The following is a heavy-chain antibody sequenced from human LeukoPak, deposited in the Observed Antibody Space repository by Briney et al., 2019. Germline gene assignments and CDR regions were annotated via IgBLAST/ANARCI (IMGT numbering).Heavy chain of an antibody. V-gene: IGHV3-23*01. Sequence: GGSLSLSCAASGFTFSSYGMSWVRQAPGKGLEWVSAISGSGGRTYYADSVKGRFTISRDNSKNTLYLQMNSLRAEDTAVYYCAKSRGVITYYFDYWGQGTLVTVSS. CDR2: ISGSGGRT. CDR3: AKSRGVITYYFDY. CDR1: GFTFSSYG. D-gene: IGHD3-10*01. J-gene: IGHJ4*02.